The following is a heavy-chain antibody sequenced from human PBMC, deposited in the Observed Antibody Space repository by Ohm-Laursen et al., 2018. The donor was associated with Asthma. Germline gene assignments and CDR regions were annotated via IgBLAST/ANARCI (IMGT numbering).Heavy chain of an antibody. CDR3: ARGPMHDYYFDT. D-gene: IGHD1-1*01. CDR2: IYYSGIT. J-gene: IGHJ4*02. CDR1: GDSINSGNNY. Sequence: TLSLTWTVSGDSINSGNNYWSWIRQHPGKGLEWIGYIYYSGITYSNPSLRSRVTISVDTSKNQFSLKLTSVTAADTAMYYCARGPMHDYYFDTWGQGTLVTVSS. V-gene: IGHV4-30-4*08.